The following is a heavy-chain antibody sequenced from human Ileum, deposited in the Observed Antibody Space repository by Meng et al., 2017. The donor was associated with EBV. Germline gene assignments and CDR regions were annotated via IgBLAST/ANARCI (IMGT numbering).Heavy chain of an antibody. CDR2: IYRSGST. CDR1: GDSLRNSDYY. Sequence: QLPQQDVGPRIVKASEHTSLTVHVSGDSLRNSDYYWDWIRQSPGKGLEWIASIYRSGSTYYDPSLKNRVTISLDTSKNQFSLKLSSVTAADTAVYYCARDPAYPRGLFDSWGQGTLVTVSS. J-gene: IGHJ4*02. V-gene: IGHV4-39*07. D-gene: IGHD3-10*01. CDR3: ARDPAYPRGLFDS.